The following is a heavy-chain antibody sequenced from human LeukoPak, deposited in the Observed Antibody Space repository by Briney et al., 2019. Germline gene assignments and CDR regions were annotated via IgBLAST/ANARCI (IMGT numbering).Heavy chain of an antibody. V-gene: IGHV4-59*01. D-gene: IGHD3-10*01. CDR1: GGSISSYY. CDR3: ARGVSYGSGRSYFDY. J-gene: IGHJ4*02. CDR2: IYYSGST. Sequence: PSETLSLTCTVSGGSISSYYWSWIRQPPGKGLEWIGYIYYSGSTNYNPSLKSRVTISVDTSKNQFSLKLSSVTAADTAVYYCARGVSYGSGRSYFDYWGQGTPVTVSS.